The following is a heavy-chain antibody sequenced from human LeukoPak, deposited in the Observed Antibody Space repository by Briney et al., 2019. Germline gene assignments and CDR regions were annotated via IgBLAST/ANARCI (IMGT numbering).Heavy chain of an antibody. CDR3: ARGPNNYYYEL. CDR2: IYYSGST. D-gene: IGHD3-22*01. CDR1: GGSISSYY. V-gene: IGHV4-59*01. Sequence: SETLSLTCTVSGGSISSYYWSWIRQPPGKGLEWIGYIYYSGSTNYNPSLKSRVTISVDTSKIQFSLKLSSVTAADTAVYYCARGPNNYYYELWGQGTLVTVSS. J-gene: IGHJ4*02.